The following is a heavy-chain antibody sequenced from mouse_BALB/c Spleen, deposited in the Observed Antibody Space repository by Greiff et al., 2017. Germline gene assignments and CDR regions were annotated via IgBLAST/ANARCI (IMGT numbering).Heavy chain of an antibody. J-gene: IGHJ1*01. CDR1: GFTFSSYG. Sequence: VQLKESGGGLVQPGGSLKLSCAASGFTFSSYGMSWVRQTPDKRLELVATINSNGGSTYYPDSVKGRFTISRDNAKNTLYLQMSSLKSEDTAMYYCARDRYDRYFDVWGAGTTVTVSS. V-gene: IGHV5-6-3*01. CDR2: INSNGGST. D-gene: IGHD2-14*01. CDR3: ARDRYDRYFDV.